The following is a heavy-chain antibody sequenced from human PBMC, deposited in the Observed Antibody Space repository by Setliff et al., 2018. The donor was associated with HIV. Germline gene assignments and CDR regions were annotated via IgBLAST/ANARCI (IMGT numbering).Heavy chain of an antibody. J-gene: IGHJ4*02. D-gene: IGHD3-9*01. V-gene: IGHV4-34*01. CDR1: GGSFSGYY. CDR2: INHSGST. Sequence: SETLSLTCAVYGGSFSGYYWSWIRQPPGKGLEWIGEINHSGSTNYNPSLKSRVTIPVDTSKNQFSLKLSSVTAADTAVYYCARGAVLRYFDWLSLFDYWGQGTLVTVSS. CDR3: ARGAVLRYFDWLSLFDY.